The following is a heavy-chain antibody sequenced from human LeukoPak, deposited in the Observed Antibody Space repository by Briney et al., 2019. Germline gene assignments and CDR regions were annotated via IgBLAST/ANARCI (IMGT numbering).Heavy chain of an antibody. V-gene: IGHV4-34*01. CDR1: GGSFSGYY. J-gene: IGHJ1*01. D-gene: IGHD2/OR15-2a*01. CDR2: INHSGST. CDR3: ATNPPPLDYYNRATTPKQYFQH. Sequence: SETLSLTCAVYGGSFSGYYWSWIRQPPGKGLEWIGEINHSGSTNYNPSLKSRVTISVDTSKNQFSLKLSSVTAADTAVYYCATNPPPLDYYNRATTPKQYFQHWGQGTPVTVSS.